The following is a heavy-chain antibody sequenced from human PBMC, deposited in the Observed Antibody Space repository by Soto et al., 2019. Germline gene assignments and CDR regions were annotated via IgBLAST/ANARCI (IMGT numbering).Heavy chain of an antibody. D-gene: IGHD2-8*01. Sequence: EVQLVESGGDLVKPGGSLRLSCAASGFTFSNAWMNWVRQAPGKGLEWVGRIKSKTDGGTTDYVAPVKGRFTISRDDSKNTLSLHMNSLKTEDTAVYYCTTASYCSNGVCYTVYYFDYWGQGTLVTVFS. CDR1: GFTFSNAW. CDR2: IKSKTDGGTT. J-gene: IGHJ4*02. V-gene: IGHV3-15*07. CDR3: TTASYCSNGVCYTVYYFDY.